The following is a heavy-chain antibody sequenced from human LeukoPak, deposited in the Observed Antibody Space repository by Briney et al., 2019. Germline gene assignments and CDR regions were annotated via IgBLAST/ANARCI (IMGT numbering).Heavy chain of an antibody. CDR2: IYSGGST. J-gene: IGHJ5*02. Sequence: GGSLRLSCAASGFTVSNSYMSWVRQAPGKGLEWVSVIYSGGSTYYADSVKGRFTISRDNAKNSLYLQMKSLRAEDTAVYYCARGKTSQNIVTRKTYNWFDPWGQGTLVTVSS. D-gene: IGHD2/OR15-2a*01. CDR3: ARGKTSQNIVTRKTYNWFDP. V-gene: IGHV3-66*01. CDR1: GFTVSNSY.